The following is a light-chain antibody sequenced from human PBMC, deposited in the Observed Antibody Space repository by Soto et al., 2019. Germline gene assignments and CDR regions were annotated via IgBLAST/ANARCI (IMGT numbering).Light chain of an antibody. V-gene: IGKV3-20*01. CDR2: GAS. J-gene: IGKJ1*01. CDR3: QQYVSSVT. Sequence: EIVLTQSPGFLSLSPGERATLSCRASQSVDSSFFAWYQQKPGQAPRLLIYGASKRATGIPDRFSGSGSGTDFTLTISRLEPEYFAVYYCQQYVSSVTFGQGTKVEI. CDR1: QSVDSSF.